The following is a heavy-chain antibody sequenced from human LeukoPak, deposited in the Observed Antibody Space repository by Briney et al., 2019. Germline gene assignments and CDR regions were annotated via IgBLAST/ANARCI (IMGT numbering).Heavy chain of an antibody. CDR2: ISYDGSNK. D-gene: IGHD6-6*01. V-gene: IGHV3-30*01. CDR3: ARESQSRGQLGSLDY. CDR1: GFTFSSYA. J-gene: IGHJ4*02. Sequence: GGSLRLSCAASGFTFSSYAMHWVRQAPGKGLEWVAVISYDGSNKYYADSVKGRFTISRDNSKNTLYLQMNSLRAEDKAVYYCARESQSRGQLGSLDYWGQGTMVTVSS.